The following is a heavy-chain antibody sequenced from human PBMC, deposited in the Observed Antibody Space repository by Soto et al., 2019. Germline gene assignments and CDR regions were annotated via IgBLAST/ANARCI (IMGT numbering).Heavy chain of an antibody. D-gene: IGHD3-3*01. CDR3: ARTSIFGGGYYFDY. CDR1: GGSCSGYY. J-gene: IGHJ4*02. Sequence: PTDAVSVTCADYGGSCSGYYWSWIRQPPGKGLEWIGEINHSGNINYNPSLKSRVTISVDTSKNQFSLNLSSVTAADTAVYYCARTSIFGGGYYFDYWGQGTLVTV. CDR2: INHSGNI. V-gene: IGHV4-34*01.